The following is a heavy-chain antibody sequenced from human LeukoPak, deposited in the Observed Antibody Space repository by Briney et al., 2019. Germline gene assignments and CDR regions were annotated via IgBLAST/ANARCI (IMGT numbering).Heavy chain of an antibody. Sequence: SETLSLTCTVSGGSISSYYWSWIWQPPGKGLEWIGYIYYSGSTNYNPSLKSRVTISVDTSKNQFSLKLSSVTAADTAVYYCARESRYDVRFDPWGQGTLVTVSS. CDR3: ARESRYDVRFDP. D-gene: IGHD1-14*01. J-gene: IGHJ5*02. V-gene: IGHV4-59*01. CDR2: IYYSGST. CDR1: GGSISSYY.